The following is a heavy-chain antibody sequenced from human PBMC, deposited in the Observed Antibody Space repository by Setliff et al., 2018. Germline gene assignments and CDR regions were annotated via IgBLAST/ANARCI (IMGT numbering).Heavy chain of an antibody. Sequence: GGSLRLSCAVSGFTLSAYAMSWVRQAPGKGLEWVSVIYSGDRSTFYTDSVKGRFTISRDSSKNTLYLQMNSLRAEDTAVYYCAKPQLELRWGFESWGQGTLVTVS. J-gene: IGHJ4*02. CDR2: IYSGDRST. CDR1: GFTLSAYA. D-gene: IGHD1-7*01. CDR3: AKPQLELRWGFES. V-gene: IGHV3-23*03.